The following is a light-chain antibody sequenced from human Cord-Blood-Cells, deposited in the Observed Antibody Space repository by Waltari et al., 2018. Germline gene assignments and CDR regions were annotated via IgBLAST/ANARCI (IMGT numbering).Light chain of an antibody. CDR2: DVS. CDR3: SSYTSSSTVV. V-gene: IGLV2-14*01. Sequence: QSALTQPASVYGSPGQSTPLSCTGTSSDVGGYNYVPWYQQHPGKAPKLMIYDVSNRPSGVSNRFSGSKSGNTASLTISGLQAEDEADYYCSSYTSSSTVVFGGGTKLTVL. CDR1: SSDVGGYNY. J-gene: IGLJ2*01.